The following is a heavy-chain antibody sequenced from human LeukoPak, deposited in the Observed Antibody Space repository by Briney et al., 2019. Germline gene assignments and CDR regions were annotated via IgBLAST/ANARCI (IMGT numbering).Heavy chain of an antibody. CDR2: ISGSGGRT. CDR1: GFTLSSFA. J-gene: IGHJ4*02. CDR3: AKSPPRCSGGSCYGY. Sequence: PGGSLRLSCAASGFTLSSFALSWVRQAPGKGLEWISGISGSGGRTDYADSVKGRFTISRDNSKNTLYLQMSSLRADDTALYYCAKSPPRCSGGSCYGYWGQGTLVTVSS. D-gene: IGHD2-15*01. V-gene: IGHV3-23*01.